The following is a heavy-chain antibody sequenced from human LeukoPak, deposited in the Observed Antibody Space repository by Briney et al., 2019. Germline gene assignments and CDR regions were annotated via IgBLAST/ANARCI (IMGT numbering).Heavy chain of an antibody. CDR2: IYHSGST. CDR3: ARLAGTSSRAFDY. J-gene: IGHJ4*02. CDR1: DGSISSYY. V-gene: IGHV4-4*09. D-gene: IGHD3-3*02. Sequence: KPSETLSLTCTVYDGSISSYYWSWIRQPPGKGLEWIGYIYHSGSTNYNPSLKSRVTISLDTSKNQFSLKMSSVTAADTAVYYCARLAGTSSRAFDYWGQGTLVTVSS.